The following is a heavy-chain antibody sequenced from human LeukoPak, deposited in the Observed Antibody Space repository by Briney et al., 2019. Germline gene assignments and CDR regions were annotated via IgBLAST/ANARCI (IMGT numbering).Heavy chain of an antibody. J-gene: IGHJ4*02. CDR2: INPNRGAT. CDR1: GYTFSGYY. D-gene: IGHD3-22*01. Sequence: LGASVKVSCKASGYTFSGYYMHWVRQAPGQGLKWMGWINPNRGATNYAQKFQGRVTMTRDTSISTAYMEVSRLRSDDTAVFYCARGTNTYDFDYWGQGTQVTVSS. CDR3: ARGTNTYDFDY. V-gene: IGHV1-2*03.